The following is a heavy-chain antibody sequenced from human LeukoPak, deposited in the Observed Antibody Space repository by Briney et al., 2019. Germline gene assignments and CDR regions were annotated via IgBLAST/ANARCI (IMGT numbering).Heavy chain of an antibody. D-gene: IGHD1-26*01. V-gene: IGHV4-39*01. CDR3: ARRLRAATIDY. CDR2: IYHSGST. CDR1: GGSISSSSYY. Sequence: PSETLSLTCTVSGGSISSSSYYWGWIRQPPGKGLEWIGSIYHSGSTYYNPSLKSRVTISVDTSKNQFSLKLSSVTAADTAVYYCARRLRAATIDYWGQGTLVTVSS. J-gene: IGHJ4*02.